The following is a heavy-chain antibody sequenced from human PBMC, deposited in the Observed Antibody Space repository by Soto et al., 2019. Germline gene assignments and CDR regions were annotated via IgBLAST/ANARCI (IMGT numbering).Heavy chain of an antibody. CDR2: INPETGGT. CDR3: ARERYQVISDGMDV. CDR1: GYTFTGYY. Sequence: QVQLVQSGADVKTPGASVRVSCKASGYTFTGYYVHWVREAPGQGPGWMGWINPETGGTSYAQKFQGRVTLSRDTSINTAYLELSRLRFDDAAVYFCARERYQVISDGMDVWGQGTTVTVSS. D-gene: IGHD2-2*01. V-gene: IGHV1-2*02. J-gene: IGHJ6*02.